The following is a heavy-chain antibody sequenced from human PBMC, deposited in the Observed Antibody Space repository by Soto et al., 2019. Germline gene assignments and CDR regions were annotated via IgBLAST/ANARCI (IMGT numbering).Heavy chain of an antibody. CDR3: GRCSSTSCHLGSDY. Sequence: QVQLVESGGGLVQPGRSLRLSCAASGFTFSSYAMNWVRQAPGKGLEWVALISYDGISKYYADSVKGRFTISRDSSKNTLYLQMNSLGAADTAVYYCGRCSSTSCHLGSDYWGQGTLVTVSS. CDR2: ISYDGISK. CDR1: GFTFSSYA. V-gene: IGHV3-30-3*01. D-gene: IGHD2-2*01. J-gene: IGHJ4*02.